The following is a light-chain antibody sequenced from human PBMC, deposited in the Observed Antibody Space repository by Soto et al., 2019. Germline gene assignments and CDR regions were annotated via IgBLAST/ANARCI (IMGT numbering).Light chain of an antibody. CDR2: KVS. CDR3: MQATQYRPYT. J-gene: IGKJ2*01. CDR1: QSLVHSDGNTY. Sequence: DIVLTQTPLSSPVTLGQPASISCRSSQSLVHSDGNTYLSWFHQRPGQPPRLLIDKVSNRFSGVRDRFSGGGAGTDFTLKISRVEAEDVGIYFCMQATQYRPYTFGQGTKLEIK. V-gene: IGKV2-24*01.